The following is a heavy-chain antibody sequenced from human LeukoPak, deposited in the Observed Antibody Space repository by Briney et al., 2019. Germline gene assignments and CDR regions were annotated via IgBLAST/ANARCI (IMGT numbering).Heavy chain of an antibody. CDR3: ARDLISTPYWELDY. D-gene: IGHD1-26*01. CDR1: GYTFAGYF. Sequence: GASVKVSCKTSGYTFAGYFLHWVRQAPTQGLQWMGRINANSGDTDLAQDFQDRVTMTRDTSIYTAYMELSSLTSDDTAICYCARDLISTPYWELDYWGQGTLVAVSS. V-gene: IGHV1-2*06. J-gene: IGHJ4*02. CDR2: INANSGDT.